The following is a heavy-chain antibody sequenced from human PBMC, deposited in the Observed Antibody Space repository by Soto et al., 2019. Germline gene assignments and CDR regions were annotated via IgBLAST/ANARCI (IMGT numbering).Heavy chain of an antibody. CDR1: GLTVTRNY. CDR3: ATGGSKRVRGAIVEVFHLEF. J-gene: IGHJ4*02. Sequence: ELQLVESGGGLIQPGGSLRLSCAASGLTVTRNYMTWVRLAPGKGLECVSTIHTGGKTFYTDSVKGRFTVSRDASKNTVDLQMNTLRVEDTALYYCATGGSKRVRGAIVEVFHLEFWGRGTVVTVPS. CDR2: IHTGGKT. V-gene: IGHV3-53*02. D-gene: IGHD3-10*01.